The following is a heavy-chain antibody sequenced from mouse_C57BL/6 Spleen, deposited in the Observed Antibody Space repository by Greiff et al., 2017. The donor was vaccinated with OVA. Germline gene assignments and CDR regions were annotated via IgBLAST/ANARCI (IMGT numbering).Heavy chain of an antibody. CDR2: INPSNGGT. D-gene: IGHD2-1*01. J-gene: IGHJ3*01. Sequence: VQLQQPGTELVKPGASVKLSCKASGYTFTSYWMHWVKQRPGQGLEWIGNINPSNGGTNYNEKFKSKATLTVDKSSSTANMQLSSLTSKDSAVYDCARAGNYLAWFAYWGQGTLVTVSA. CDR1: GYTFTSYW. V-gene: IGHV1-53*01. CDR3: ARAGNYLAWFAY.